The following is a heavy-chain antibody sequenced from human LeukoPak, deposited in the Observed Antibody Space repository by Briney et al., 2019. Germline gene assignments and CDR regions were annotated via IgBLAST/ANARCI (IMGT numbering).Heavy chain of an antibody. CDR2: IYYSGST. CDR1: GASISSHY. CDR3: ARLLVPAAGGYYFDS. J-gene: IGHJ4*02. Sequence: SETLSLTCTVSGASISSHYWSWIRQPPGKGLEWNGHIYYSGSTCYNPSLKSRLTVSVDRSKNQFSLELSSVTAADTAVYYCARLLVPAAGGYYFDSWGQGTLVTVSS. V-gene: IGHV4-59*11. D-gene: IGHD2-2*01.